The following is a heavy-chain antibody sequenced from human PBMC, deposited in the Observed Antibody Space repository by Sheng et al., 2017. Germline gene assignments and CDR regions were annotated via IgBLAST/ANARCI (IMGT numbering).Heavy chain of an antibody. J-gene: IGHJ4*02. D-gene: IGHD6-19*01. CDR2: IYHSGST. CDR1: GYSISSGYY. Sequence: QVQLQESGPGLVKPSETLSLTCAVSGYSISSGYYWGWIRQPPGKGLEWIGSIYHSGSTYYNPSLKSRVTISVDTSKNQFSLKLSSVTAADTAVYYCARDSEQWLVLGYFDYWGQGTPGHRLL. CDR3: ARDSEQWLVLGYFDY. V-gene: IGHV4-38-2*02.